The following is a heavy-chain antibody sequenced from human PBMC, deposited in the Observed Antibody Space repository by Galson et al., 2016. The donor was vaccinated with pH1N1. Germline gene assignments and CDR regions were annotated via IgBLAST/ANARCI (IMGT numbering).Heavy chain of an antibody. CDR3: ARDSEYSGHEGFH. CDR2: ILYDGTNE. Sequence: SLRLSCAASGFTFTSYAMHWVRQAPGKELEWVAVILYDGTNEYYADSVKGRFTISRDKTQSTVYLQMNSLRTEDTAVYYCARDSEYSGHEGFHWAQGTLVIVSS. D-gene: IGHD5-12*01. V-gene: IGHV3-30*04. CDR1: GFTFTSYA. J-gene: IGHJ4*02.